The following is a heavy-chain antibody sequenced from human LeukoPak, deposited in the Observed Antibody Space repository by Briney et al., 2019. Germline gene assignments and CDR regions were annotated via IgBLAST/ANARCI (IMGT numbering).Heavy chain of an antibody. CDR2: IYYSGST. J-gene: IGHJ6*02. CDR3: ARALYDHYGMDV. V-gene: IGHV4-59*01. CDR1: GGSISSYY. D-gene: IGHD3-16*01. Sequence: PSETLSLTYTVSGGSISSYYWSWIRQPPGKGLEWLGYIYYSGSTNYNPSLKSRVTISVDTSKNQFSLKLSSVTAADTAVYYCARALYDHYGMDVWGQGTTVTVSS.